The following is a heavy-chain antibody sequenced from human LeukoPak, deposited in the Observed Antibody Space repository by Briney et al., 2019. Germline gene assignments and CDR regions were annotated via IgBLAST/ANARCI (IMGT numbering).Heavy chain of an antibody. CDR1: GYTFPNYD. V-gene: IGHV1-8*01. CDR3: ARGPKWSGGYYYFDF. Sequence: ASVKVSCKTSGYTFPNYDINWVRQATGQGLEWMGWMNPNSGNTGYAQKFQGRVTITRNTSITTAYMELSSLRSDDTAVYFCARGPKWSGGYYYFDFWGQGTLVTVSS. J-gene: IGHJ4*02. CDR2: MNPNSGNT. D-gene: IGHD1-26*01.